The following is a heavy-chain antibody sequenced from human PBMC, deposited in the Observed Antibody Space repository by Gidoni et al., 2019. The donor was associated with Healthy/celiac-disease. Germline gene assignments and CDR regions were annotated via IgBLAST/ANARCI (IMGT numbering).Heavy chain of an antibody. Sequence: QVQLVESGGGLVKPGGSLRLSCVASEFTLGDYCMNWIRQAPGKGLEWISYISDTGSFMDYADSVNDRFTISRDNTKNSLFLQMNNLRTEDTAVYHCARVKGGSGNYYYYGMDVWGQGIRVTVSS. J-gene: IGHJ6*02. V-gene: IGHV3-11*01. D-gene: IGHD2-15*01. CDR3: ARVKGGSGNYYYYGMDV. CDR2: ISDTGSFM. CDR1: EFTLGDYC.